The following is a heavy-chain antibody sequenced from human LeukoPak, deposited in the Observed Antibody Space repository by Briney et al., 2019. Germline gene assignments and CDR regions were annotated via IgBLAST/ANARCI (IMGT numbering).Heavy chain of an antibody. CDR1: GFTVSSNY. D-gene: IGHD3-22*01. CDR2: IYSGGST. CDR3: ATNVGYYDSSGYPDY. Sequence: GGSLRLSCAASGFTVSSNYMSWVRQAPGKGLEWVSVIYSGGSTYYADSVKGRFTISRDNSENTLYLQMNSLRAEDTAVYYCATNVGYYDSSGYPDYWGQGTLVTVSS. V-gene: IGHV3-53*01. J-gene: IGHJ4*02.